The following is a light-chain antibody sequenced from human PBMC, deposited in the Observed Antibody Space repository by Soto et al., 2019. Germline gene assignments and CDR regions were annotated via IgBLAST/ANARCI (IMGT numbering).Light chain of an antibody. CDR1: SSDIGGYSY. CDR3: SSYTGISTFAV. J-gene: IGLJ3*02. CDR2: DVR. Sequence: QSVLTQPASVSGSPGQSITISCTGTSSDIGGYSYVSWYQQHPGKAPKLMIFDVRNRPSGVSNRFSGSKSGNTASLTISGLQAEDEADYYCSSYTGISTFAVFGGGTQLTVL. V-gene: IGLV2-14*01.